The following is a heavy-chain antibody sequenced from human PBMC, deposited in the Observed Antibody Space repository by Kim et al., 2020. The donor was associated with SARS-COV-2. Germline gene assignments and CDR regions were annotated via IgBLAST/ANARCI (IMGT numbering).Heavy chain of an antibody. Sequence: SVKVSCKASGGTFSSYAISWVRQAPGQGLEWMGGIIPIFGTANYAQKFQGRVTITADESTSTAYMELSSLRSEDTDVYYCASTPVGATYYYYGMDVWGQGTTVTVSS. D-gene: IGHD1-26*01. CDR3: ASTPVGATYYYYGMDV. V-gene: IGHV1-69*13. J-gene: IGHJ6*02. CDR2: IIPIFGTA. CDR1: GGTFSSYA.